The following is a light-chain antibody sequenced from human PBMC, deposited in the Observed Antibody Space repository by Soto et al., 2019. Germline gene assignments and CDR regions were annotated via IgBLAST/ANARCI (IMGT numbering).Light chain of an antibody. CDR2: SAS. CDR3: QQYNNWPPIT. Sequence: ETVMTQSPATLSVSPGETATLSCRASQSVNFKLAWYQQKPGQAPRLLIHSASTRATGLPARFSGSGSGTEFTLTINSVQSEDFAVYYCQQYNNWPPITFGQGTRLEIK. CDR1: QSVNFK. J-gene: IGKJ5*01. V-gene: IGKV3-15*01.